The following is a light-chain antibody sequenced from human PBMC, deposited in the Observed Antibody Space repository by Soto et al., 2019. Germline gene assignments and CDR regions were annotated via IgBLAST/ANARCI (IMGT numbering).Light chain of an antibody. Sequence: QLVLTQPPSVSGAPGQRVTISCTGSSSNIGAGYDVHWYQQLPGTAPKLLIYGNSNRPSGVPDRFSGSKSGTSASLAITGLQAEDAADYYCQSYHSSLSGVVFGGGTKLTVL. CDR1: SSNIGAGYD. V-gene: IGLV1-40*01. J-gene: IGLJ2*01. CDR3: QSYHSSLSGVV. CDR2: GNS.